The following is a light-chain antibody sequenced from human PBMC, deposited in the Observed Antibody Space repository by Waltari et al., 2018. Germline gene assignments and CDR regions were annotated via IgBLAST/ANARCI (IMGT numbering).Light chain of an antibody. CDR1: HSNIGTNT. Sequence: QSVLTQPPSASGTPGQRVAISCSGTHSNIGTNTASWYQQLPGTAPKLLIFINNQRPSGVPDRFSASKSGTSASLAISGLQSDDEADYYCAAWDDSLNVWVFGGGTKVTVL. CDR3: AAWDDSLNVWV. CDR2: INN. V-gene: IGLV1-44*01. J-gene: IGLJ3*02.